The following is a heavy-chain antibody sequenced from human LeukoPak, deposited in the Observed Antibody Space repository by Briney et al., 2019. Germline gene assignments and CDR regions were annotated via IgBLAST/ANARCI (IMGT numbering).Heavy chain of an antibody. D-gene: IGHD4-23*01. CDR1: GYTFTSYA. Sequence: ASVTVSCKASGYTFTSYAMHWVRQAPGQRLEWMGWINAGNGNTKYSQKFQGRVTLTRDTSISTAYMELSGLKSEDTAVYYCARDYGGDSGWFDPWGQGTLVTVSS. CDR2: INAGNGNT. CDR3: ARDYGGDSGWFDP. J-gene: IGHJ5*02. V-gene: IGHV1-3*01.